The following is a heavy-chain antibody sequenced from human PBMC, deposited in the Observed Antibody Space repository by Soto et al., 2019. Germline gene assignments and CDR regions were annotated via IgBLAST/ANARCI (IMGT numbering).Heavy chain of an antibody. V-gene: IGHV4-59*08. Sequence: SETLSLTCTVSGGSISSYYWSWIRQPPGKGLEWIGYIYYSGSTNYNPSLKSRVTISVDTSKNQFSLKLSSVTAADTAVYYCARPVGGGSYYAFDIWGQGTMVTVSS. D-gene: IGHD1-26*01. J-gene: IGHJ3*02. CDR1: GGSISSYY. CDR2: IYYSGST. CDR3: ARPVGGGSYYAFDI.